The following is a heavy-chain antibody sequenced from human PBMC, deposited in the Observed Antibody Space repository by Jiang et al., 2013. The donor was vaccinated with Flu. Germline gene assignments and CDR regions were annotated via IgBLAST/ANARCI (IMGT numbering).Heavy chain of an antibody. D-gene: IGHD2-8*02. CDR3: ARVNGYCTGAVCFPFDY. V-gene: IGHV4-38-2*02. Sequence: PGLVRPSETLSLTCIVSGYSISNGYYWGWIRQPPGKGLEWIGSLYHSGNTHYNPSLKSRVTISVDTPKNQFSLKLSSVTAADTAVYYCARVNGYCTGAVCFPFDYWGQGTLVTVSS. CDR1: GYSISNGYY. CDR2: LYHSGNT. J-gene: IGHJ4*02.